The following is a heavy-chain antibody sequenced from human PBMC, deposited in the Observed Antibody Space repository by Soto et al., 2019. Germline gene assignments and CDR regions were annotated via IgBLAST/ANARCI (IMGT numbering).Heavy chain of an antibody. Sequence: QMQLVQSGPEVKKPGTSVKVSCKASGLPFSSSVVQWVRLGRGQRLEWIGWIVVGSGHTKYAQKFQERVSITRDMSTSTAYMELTSLRSEDTAMYYCATPDYGDYWYFDLWGLGTLVTVSS. CDR3: ATPDYGDYWYFDL. V-gene: IGHV1-58*01. J-gene: IGHJ2*01. CDR1: GLPFSSSV. CDR2: IVVGSGHT. D-gene: IGHD4-17*01.